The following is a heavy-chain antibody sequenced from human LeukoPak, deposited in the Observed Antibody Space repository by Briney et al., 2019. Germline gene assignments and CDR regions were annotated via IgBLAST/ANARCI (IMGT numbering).Heavy chain of an antibody. Sequence: ASVKVSCKASGYTFTSYDINGVRQATGQGLEWMGWMNPNSGNTGYAQKFQGRVTITRNTSISTAYMELSSLRSEDTAVYYCARCVGYCGSTSCHPWFDPWGQGTLVTVSS. CDR3: ARCVGYCGSTSCHPWFDP. CDR2: MNPNSGNT. V-gene: IGHV1-8*03. J-gene: IGHJ5*02. CDR1: GYTFTSYD. D-gene: IGHD2-2*03.